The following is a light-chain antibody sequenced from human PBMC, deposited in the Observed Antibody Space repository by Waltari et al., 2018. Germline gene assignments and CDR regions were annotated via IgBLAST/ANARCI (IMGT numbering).Light chain of an antibody. V-gene: IGKV3-11*01. CDR2: DTS. Sequence: EIVLTQSPAKLSLSPGERATLSCRASQSVSNYLAWYQQKPGQAPTLLIYDTSNRATDIPARFSGSGSGTDFTLTITSLEPGDSAMYYCQQRAKWPLTFGGGTRVETK. J-gene: IGKJ4*01. CDR1: QSVSNY. CDR3: QQRAKWPLT.